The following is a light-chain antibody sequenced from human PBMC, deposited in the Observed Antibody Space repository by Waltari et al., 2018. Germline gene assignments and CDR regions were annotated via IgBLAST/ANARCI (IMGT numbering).Light chain of an antibody. J-gene: IGKJ1*01. CDR3: QHYVRLPAT. V-gene: IGKV3-20*01. CDR2: GTS. Sequence: DIVLTQSPGTLYLSPGERTTLFCRASQSVGRTLAWYQQKPGQAPRLLIYGTSSRATDIPERFSGSGSGTDFSLTINRLEPEDFAVYYCQHYVRLPATFGQGTKVEIK. CDR1: QSVGRT.